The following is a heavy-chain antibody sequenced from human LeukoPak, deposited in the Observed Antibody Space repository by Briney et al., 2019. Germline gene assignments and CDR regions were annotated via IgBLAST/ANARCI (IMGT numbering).Heavy chain of an antibody. D-gene: IGHD2-15*01. CDR2: ISYDGSNK. Sequence: GGSLRLSCAASGFTFSSYAMHWVRQAPGKGLEWVAVISYDGSNKYYADSVKGRFTISRDNSKNTLYLQMNSLRAEDTAVYYCARDQLLRTSYAFDIWGQGTMDTVSS. CDR1: GFTFSSYA. V-gene: IGHV3-30*01. J-gene: IGHJ3*02. CDR3: ARDQLLRTSYAFDI.